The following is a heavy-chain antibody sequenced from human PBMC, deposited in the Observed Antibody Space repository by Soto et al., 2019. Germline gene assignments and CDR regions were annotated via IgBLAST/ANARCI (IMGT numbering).Heavy chain of an antibody. CDR3: ARQTTIFGVVIAMDA. D-gene: IGHD3-3*01. J-gene: IGHJ6*03. V-gene: IGHV4-59*01. CDR2: IYYSGST. CDR1: GGSISSYY. Sequence: PSETLSLTCTVSGGSISSYYWSWIRQPPGKGLEWIGYIYYSGSTNYNPSLKSRVTISVDTSKNQFSLKLSSVTAADTAVYYCARQTTIFGVVIAMDAWGKGTTVTVSS.